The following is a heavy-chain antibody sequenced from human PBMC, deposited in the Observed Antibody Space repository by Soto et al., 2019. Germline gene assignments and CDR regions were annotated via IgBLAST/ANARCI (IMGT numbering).Heavy chain of an antibody. CDR1: GFTFSSYA. J-gene: IGHJ5*02. CDR3: ARDTTVNWFDP. CDR2: ISYDGSNK. Sequence: QVQLVESAGGEVQPGRSLRLSCAASGFTFSSYAMHWVRQAPGKGLEWVAVISYDGSNKYYADSVKGRFTISRDNSKNTLYLQMNSLRAEDTAVYYCARDTTVNWFDPWGQGTLVTVSS. V-gene: IGHV3-30-3*01. D-gene: IGHD1-26*01.